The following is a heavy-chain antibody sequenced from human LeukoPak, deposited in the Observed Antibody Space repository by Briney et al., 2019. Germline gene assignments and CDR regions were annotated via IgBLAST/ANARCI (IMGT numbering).Heavy chain of an antibody. J-gene: IGHJ4*02. CDR1: GGSISSSSYY. Sequence: KPSETLSLTCTVSGGSISSSSYYWGWIRQPPGKGLEWIGSIYYSGSTYYNPSLKSRVTISVDTSKNQFSLKLSSVTAADTAVYYCARTTPLLLYRGLYEQLVGFDYWGQGTLVTVSS. D-gene: IGHD6-13*01. V-gene: IGHV4-39*07. CDR3: ARTTPLLLYRGLYEQLVGFDY. CDR2: IYYSGST.